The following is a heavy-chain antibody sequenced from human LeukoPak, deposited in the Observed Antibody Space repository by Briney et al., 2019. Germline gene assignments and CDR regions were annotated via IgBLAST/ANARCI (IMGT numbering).Heavy chain of an antibody. D-gene: IGHD3-9*01. Sequence: SETLSLTCTVSGGSVSNYHWNWIRQPPGKGLEWIGYMYYSGITNYNPSLKSRVTISVDTSKNQFSLKLSSVTAADTAVYYCARGLYDILTDYYYYAMDVWGQGTTVTVSS. J-gene: IGHJ6*02. V-gene: IGHV4-59*02. CDR1: GGSVSNYH. CDR2: MYYSGIT. CDR3: ARGLYDILTDYYYYAMDV.